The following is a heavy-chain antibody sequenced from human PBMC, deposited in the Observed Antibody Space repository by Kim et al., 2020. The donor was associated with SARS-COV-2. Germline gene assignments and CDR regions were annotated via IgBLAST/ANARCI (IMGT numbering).Heavy chain of an antibody. CDR3: ARSAGDYYYYYGMDV. Sequence: AAVKGSFTISRDESKNTAYLQMDSLKAEDTAVYYCARSAGDYYYYYGMDVLGQGTTVTVSS. J-gene: IGHJ6*02. V-gene: IGHV3-73*01. D-gene: IGHD2-21*02.